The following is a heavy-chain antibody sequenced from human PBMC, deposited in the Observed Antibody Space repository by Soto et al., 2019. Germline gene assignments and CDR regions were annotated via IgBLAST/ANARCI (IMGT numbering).Heavy chain of an antibody. J-gene: IGHJ6*02. V-gene: IGHV4-59*01. CDR3: ARGPTVGYYYYGMDV. CDR2: IYYSGST. CDR1: DSSISSYY. D-gene: IGHD4-4*01. Sequence: SETLSLTCTVSDSSISSYYWSWIRQPPGKGLEWIGYIYYSGSTNYNPSLKSRVTISVDTSKSQFSLRLSSVTAADTAVYYCARGPTVGYYYYGMDVWGQGTTVTVSS.